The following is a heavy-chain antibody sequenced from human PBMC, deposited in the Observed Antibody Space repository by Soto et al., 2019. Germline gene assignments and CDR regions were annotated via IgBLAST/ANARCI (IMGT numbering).Heavy chain of an antibody. CDR2: IHSDVSST. CDR1: GFTFSYYW. Sequence: EVQLVESGGGLVQPGESLRLSCAASGFTFSYYWMHWVRQAPGKGLVWVSRIHSDVSSTTYADSVKGRFTISRDNARNTLYLQMNSLRAEDTAVYYCARGDRGAFDLWGQGTVVTVSS. V-gene: IGHV3-74*01. CDR3: ARGDRGAFDL. J-gene: IGHJ3*01. D-gene: IGHD1-26*01.